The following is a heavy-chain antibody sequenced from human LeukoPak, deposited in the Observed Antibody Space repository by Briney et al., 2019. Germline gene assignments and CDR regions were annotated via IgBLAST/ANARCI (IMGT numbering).Heavy chain of an antibody. CDR2: IYTRGST. D-gene: IGHD2-15*01. Sequence: SETLSLTCPVSGGSINNYYWSWIRQPAGKGLEWIGRIYTRGSTNYNPSLKSRVTMSVDTSKNPFSLKLSSVTAADTAVYYCARGRYCSADICSGGDAFDIWGQGTMVSVSS. V-gene: IGHV4-4*07. CDR1: GGSINNYY. J-gene: IGHJ3*02. CDR3: ARGRYCSADICSGGDAFDI.